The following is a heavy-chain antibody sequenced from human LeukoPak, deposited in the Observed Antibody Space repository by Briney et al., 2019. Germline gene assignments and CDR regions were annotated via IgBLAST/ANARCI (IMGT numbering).Heavy chain of an antibody. CDR2: IYYTGNT. J-gene: IGHJ5*02. CDR1: GGSISGYF. CDR3: VRSKSGAYGWFDP. V-gene: IGHV4-59*01. D-gene: IGHD2-15*01. Sequence: PSETLSLTCTVSGGSISGYFWTWIRQPPGKGLEWIGYIYYTGNTNYNPSLKSRVTISIDTSKNQFSLNVNSVTAADTAVYYRVRSKSGAYGWFDPWGPGTLVTVSS.